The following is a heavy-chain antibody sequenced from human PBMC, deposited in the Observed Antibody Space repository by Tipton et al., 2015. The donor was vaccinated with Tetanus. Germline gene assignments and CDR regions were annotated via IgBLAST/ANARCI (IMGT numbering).Heavy chain of an antibody. D-gene: IGHD6-13*01. CDR1: GVNLDYYG. V-gene: IGHV3-9*01. CDR3: AREQRSTWNTN. J-gene: IGHJ4*02. CDR2: IIWNSGHI. Sequence: QLVQSGGGLVQPGRSLRLSCAASGVNLDYYGMHWVRQVPGKGLEWVSGIIWNSGHIGYGDSVKGRFTISRDKAKNSLYLQMNSLRAEDTAVYYCAREQRSTWNTNWGQGTLVTVSS.